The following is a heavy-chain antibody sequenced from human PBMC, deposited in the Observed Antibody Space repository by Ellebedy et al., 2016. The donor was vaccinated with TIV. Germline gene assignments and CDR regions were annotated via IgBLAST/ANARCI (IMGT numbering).Heavy chain of an antibody. Sequence: AASVKVSCKASGYTFTGYYMHWVRQAPGQGLEWMGWINPNSGDTEYAQKFQGRVTMTRDTSISTAYMELSWLRSDDTAVYFCARGLGWLQRDSDYWGQGTLVTVSS. CDR3: ARGLGWLQRDSDY. V-gene: IGHV1-2*02. D-gene: IGHD5-24*01. CDR1: GYTFTGYY. CDR2: INPNSGDT. J-gene: IGHJ4*02.